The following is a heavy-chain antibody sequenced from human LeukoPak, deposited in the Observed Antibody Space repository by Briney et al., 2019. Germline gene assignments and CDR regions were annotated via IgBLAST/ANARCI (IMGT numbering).Heavy chain of an antibody. V-gene: IGHV4-30-2*01. D-gene: IGHD3-22*01. J-gene: IGHJ4*02. Sequence: SQTLSLTCAVSGGSISSGGYSWSWIRQPPGKGLEWVGYIYYSGSTYYNPSLKSRVTISVDRSKNQFSLKLSSVTAADTAVYYCARGDSGYYDSSGYLDYWGQGTLVTVSS. CDR1: GGSISSGGYS. CDR2: IYYSGST. CDR3: ARGDSGYYDSSGYLDY.